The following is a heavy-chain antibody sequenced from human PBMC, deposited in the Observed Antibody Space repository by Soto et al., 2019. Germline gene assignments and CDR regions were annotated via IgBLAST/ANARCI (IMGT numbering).Heavy chain of an antibody. J-gene: IGHJ4*02. CDR3: ARRGRPYSSSWYGPFDY. Sequence: PSETLSLTCTVSGGSISSYYWSWIRQPPGKGLEWVGYIYYSGSTNYNPSLKSRVTISVDTSKNQFSLKLSSVTAADTAVYYCARRGRPYSSSWYGPFDYWGQGTLVTVS. D-gene: IGHD6-13*01. CDR2: IYYSGST. CDR1: GGSISSYY. V-gene: IGHV4-59*08.